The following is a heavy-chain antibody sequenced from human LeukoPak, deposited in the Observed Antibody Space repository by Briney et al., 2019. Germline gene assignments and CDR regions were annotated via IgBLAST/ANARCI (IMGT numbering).Heavy chain of an antibody. Sequence: ASVKVSCKASGYSFADYYMHWVRQAPGQGLEWMGWIKPNSGGTRSAQKFQGRVTMTRDTSTSTVYMELSSLRSEDTAVYYCARGSGSGSYTYDYWGQGTLVTVSS. CDR1: GYSFADYY. J-gene: IGHJ4*02. D-gene: IGHD3-10*01. CDR2: IKPNSGGT. V-gene: IGHV1-2*02. CDR3: ARGSGSGSYTYDY.